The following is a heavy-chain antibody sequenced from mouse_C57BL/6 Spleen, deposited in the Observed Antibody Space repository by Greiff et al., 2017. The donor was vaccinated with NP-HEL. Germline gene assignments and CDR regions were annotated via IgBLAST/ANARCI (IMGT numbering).Heavy chain of an antibody. D-gene: IGHD2-4*01. CDR2: ISDGGSYT. J-gene: IGHJ2*01. V-gene: IGHV5-4*01. CDR1: GFTFSSYA. CDR3: ARDGDYDAYYFDY. Sequence: EVKLVESGGGLVKPGGSLKLSCAASGFTFSSYAMSWVRQTPEKRLEWVATISDGGSYTYYPDNVKGRFTISRDNAKNNLYLQMSHLKSEDTAMYYCARDGDYDAYYFDYWGQGTTLTVSS.